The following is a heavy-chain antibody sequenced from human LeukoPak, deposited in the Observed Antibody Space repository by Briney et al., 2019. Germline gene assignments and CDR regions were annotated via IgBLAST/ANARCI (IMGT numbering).Heavy chain of an antibody. CDR1: GFTFSSYS. CDR2: ISRSSSII. D-gene: IGHD2-15*01. CDR3: ARGVGVVVVGATEHWFDP. J-gene: IGHJ5*02. Sequence: PGGSLRLSCAASGFTFSSYSMNWVRQAPGKGLEWISYISRSSSIIYYADSVKGRFTISRDNAKNSKYLQMNSLRDDDSAVYYCARGVGVVVVGATEHWFDPWGQGTLVTVSS. V-gene: IGHV3-48*02.